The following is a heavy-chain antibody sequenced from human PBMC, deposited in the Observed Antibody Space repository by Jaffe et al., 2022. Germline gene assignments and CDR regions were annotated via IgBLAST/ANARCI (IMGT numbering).Heavy chain of an antibody. Sequence: QLQLQESGPGLVKPSETLSLTCTVSGGSISSSSYYWGWIRQPPGKGLEWIGSIYYSGSTYYNPSLKSRVTISVDTSKNQFSLKLSSVTAADTAVYYCARHPLAATIGDIDYWGQGTLVTVSS. CDR2: IYYSGST. V-gene: IGHV4-39*01. D-gene: IGHD2-15*01. CDR1: GGSISSSSYY. CDR3: ARHPLAATIGDIDY. J-gene: IGHJ4*02.